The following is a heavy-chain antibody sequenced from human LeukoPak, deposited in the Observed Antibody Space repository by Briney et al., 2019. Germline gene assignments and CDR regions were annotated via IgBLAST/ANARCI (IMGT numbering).Heavy chain of an antibody. CDR3: ARDLGLFGVVMISSGEFDP. Sequence: SETLSLTCTVSGGSISSSSYYWSWIRQPAGKGLEWIGRIYTSGSTNYNPSLKSRVTMSVDTSKNQFSLKLSSVTAADTAVYYCARDLGLFGVVMISSGEFDPWGQGTLVTVSS. D-gene: IGHD3-3*01. CDR2: IYTSGST. V-gene: IGHV4-61*02. CDR1: GGSISSSSYY. J-gene: IGHJ5*02.